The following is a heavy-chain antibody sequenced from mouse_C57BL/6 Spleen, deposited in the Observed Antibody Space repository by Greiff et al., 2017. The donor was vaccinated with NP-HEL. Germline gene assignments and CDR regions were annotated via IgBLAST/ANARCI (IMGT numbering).Heavy chain of an antibody. D-gene: IGHD1-1*01. Sequence: VQLQQSGAELVRPGASVKLSCTASGFNIKDYYMHWVKQRPEQGLEWIGRIDPEDGDTEYAPKFQGKATMTADTSSNTAYLQLSSLTSEDTAVYYCTSYYGSRYYFDYWGQGTTLTVSS. J-gene: IGHJ2*01. CDR3: TSYYGSRYYFDY. V-gene: IGHV14-1*01. CDR2: IDPEDGDT. CDR1: GFNIKDYY.